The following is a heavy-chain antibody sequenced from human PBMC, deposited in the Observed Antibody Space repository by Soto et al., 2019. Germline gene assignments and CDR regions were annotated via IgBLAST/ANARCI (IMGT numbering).Heavy chain of an antibody. CDR1: GFTFSDYY. J-gene: IGHJ3*02. CDR3: ARDASYYDILTGYSAGEACDI. V-gene: IGHV3-11*01. D-gene: IGHD3-9*01. Sequence: QVQLVESGGGLVKPGGSLSLSCAASGFTFSDYYMSWIRQAPGKGLEWVSYISSSGSTIYYADSVKGRFTISRDNAKNSLYLQMNSLRAEDTAVYYCARDASYYDILTGYSAGEACDIWGQGTMVTVSS. CDR2: ISSSGSTI.